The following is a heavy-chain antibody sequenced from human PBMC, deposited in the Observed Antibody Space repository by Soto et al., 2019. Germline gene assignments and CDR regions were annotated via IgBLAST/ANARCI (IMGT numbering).Heavy chain of an antibody. Sequence: QITLKESGPTLVKPTQTLTLTCTFSGFSLSTSGVGVGWIRQPPGKALEWLALIYWDDDKRYSPSLKSRLTITKDSSKKEGLHSLTNMDPVDTATYYCAHHRDNWNDDYFDYWGQGTLVTVSS. CDR3: AHHRDNWNDDYFDY. V-gene: IGHV2-5*02. D-gene: IGHD1-20*01. CDR1: GFSLSTSGVG. CDR2: IYWDDDK. J-gene: IGHJ4*02.